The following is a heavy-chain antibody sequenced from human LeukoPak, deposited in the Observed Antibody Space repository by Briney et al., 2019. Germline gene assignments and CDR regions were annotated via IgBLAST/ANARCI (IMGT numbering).Heavy chain of an antibody. J-gene: IGHJ4*02. CDR2: ISSSSSYI. V-gene: IGHV3-21*01. CDR3: APPTPYYVFWSGPDY. D-gene: IGHD3-3*01. CDR1: GFTFSSYS. Sequence: GGSLRLSCAASGFTFSSYSMNWVRQAPGKGLEWVSSISSSSSYIYYADSVKGRFTISRDNAKNSLYLQMSSLRAEDTAVYYCAPPTPYYVFWSGPDYWGQGTLVTVS.